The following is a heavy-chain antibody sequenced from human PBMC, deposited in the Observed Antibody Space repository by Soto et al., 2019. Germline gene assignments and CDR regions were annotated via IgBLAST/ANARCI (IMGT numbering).Heavy chain of an antibody. Sequence: EVQLVESGGGLVQPGGSLRLSCAASGFTFSSYSMNWVRQAPGKGLEWVSYISSSSSTIYYADSVKGRFTISRDKAKNSLYLQMNSLRDEDTAVYYCAKEVGGYSYGLGVDYWGQGTLVTVSS. V-gene: IGHV3-48*02. J-gene: IGHJ4*02. D-gene: IGHD5-18*01. CDR1: GFTFSSYS. CDR3: AKEVGGYSYGLGVDY. CDR2: ISSSSSTI.